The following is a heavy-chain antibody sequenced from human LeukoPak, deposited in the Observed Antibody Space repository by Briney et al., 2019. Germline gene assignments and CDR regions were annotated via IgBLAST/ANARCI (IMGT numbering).Heavy chain of an antibody. CDR2: ISYDGSNK. Sequence: GGSLRLSCAASGFTFSSYGMHWVRQAPGKGLEWVAVISYDGSNKYYADSVKGRFTISRDNSKNTLYLQMNSLRAEDTAVYYCAKGYSGYGYAFDTWGQGTMVTVSS. D-gene: IGHD5-12*01. CDR1: GFTFSSYG. V-gene: IGHV3-30*18. J-gene: IGHJ3*02. CDR3: AKGYSGYGYAFDT.